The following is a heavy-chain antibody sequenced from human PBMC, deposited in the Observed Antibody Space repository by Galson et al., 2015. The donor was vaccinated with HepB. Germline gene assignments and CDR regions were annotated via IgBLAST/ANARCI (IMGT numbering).Heavy chain of an antibody. D-gene: IGHD5-12*01. CDR3: ARGRSGGYGLDY. CDR2: IYSGGST. CDR1: GFTVSSNY. J-gene: IGHJ4*02. V-gene: IGHV3-66*02. Sequence: SLRLSCAASGFTVSSNYMIWFRQAPGKGLEWVSLIYSGGSTYYADSVKGRFTISRDNSKNTLYLQMNSLRAEDTAVYYCARGRSGGYGLDYWGQGTLVTVSS.